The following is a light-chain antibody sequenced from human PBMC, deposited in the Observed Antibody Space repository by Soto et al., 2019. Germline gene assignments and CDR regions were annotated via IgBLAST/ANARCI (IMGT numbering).Light chain of an antibody. Sequence: QLPLSTLAMSAXVCEXVTIXXRSIQGIRNHLVWYQQRPGKAPKLLIYAASNLKIDFPSRFSGSGSGTEFTLTISSLEPEDFAAYYSLQHSTSPYTFGQGPKVDIK. V-gene: IGKV1-17*01. CDR2: AAS. CDR1: QGIRNH. CDR3: LQHSTSPYT. J-gene: IGKJ1*01.